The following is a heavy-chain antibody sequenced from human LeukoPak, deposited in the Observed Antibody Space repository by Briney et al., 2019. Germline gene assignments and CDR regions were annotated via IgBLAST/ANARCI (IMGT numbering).Heavy chain of an antibody. D-gene: IGHD2-2*01. CDR2: IIPILGIA. V-gene: IGHV1-69*04. J-gene: IGHJ4*02. Sequence: SVKVSCKASGGTFSSYAISWVRQAPGQGLEWMGRIIPILGIANYAQKFQGRVTITADKSTSTAYMELRSLRSDDTALYYCAREGYCNSTSCDKPFDYWGQGTLVTVSS. CDR3: AREGYCNSTSCDKPFDY. CDR1: GGTFSSYA.